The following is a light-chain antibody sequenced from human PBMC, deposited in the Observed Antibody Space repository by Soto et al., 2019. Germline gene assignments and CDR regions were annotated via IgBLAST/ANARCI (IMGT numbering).Light chain of an antibody. Sequence: SALTQPLSVSWSPGQSVTISCTGTSSDFNNYNRVSLYQRPPGAGPNLIIFEVNNRASGVPDRFSGSKYGKTASLTISELQAEDESEYCCSLSTTDGTYVFGPGTKVTVL. CDR1: SSDFNNYNR. J-gene: IGLJ1*01. CDR2: EVN. V-gene: IGLV2-18*01. CDR3: SLSTTDGTYV.